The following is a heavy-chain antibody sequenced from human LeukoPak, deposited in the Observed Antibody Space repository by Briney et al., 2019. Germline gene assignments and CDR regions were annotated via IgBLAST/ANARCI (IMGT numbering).Heavy chain of an antibody. V-gene: IGHV1-69*06. J-gene: IGHJ6*03. CDR3: ARSGINYLYYYYMDV. CDR1: GGTFSSYA. D-gene: IGHD4-11*01. CDR2: IIPIFGTA. Sequence: ASVKVSCKASGGTFSSYAISWVRQAPGQGLEWMGGIIPIFGTANYAQKFQGRVTITADKSTSTAYMELSSLRSEDTAVYYCARSGINYLYYYYMDVWGKGTTVTVSS.